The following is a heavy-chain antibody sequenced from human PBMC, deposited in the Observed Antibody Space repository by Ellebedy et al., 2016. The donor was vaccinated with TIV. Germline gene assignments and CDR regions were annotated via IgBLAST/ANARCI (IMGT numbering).Heavy chain of an antibody. CDR1: GFTFSNYG. CDR2: ISYDGSNK. Sequence: GGSLRLXCAASGFTFSNYGIHWVRQAPGKGLEWVAVISYDGSNKYYADSVRGRFTISKDNSKNTLYLQMNSLRPDDTAVYYCAKDALEVVPAAPHYWGQGTLVTVSS. V-gene: IGHV3-30*18. D-gene: IGHD2-2*01. CDR3: AKDALEVVPAAPHY. J-gene: IGHJ4*02.